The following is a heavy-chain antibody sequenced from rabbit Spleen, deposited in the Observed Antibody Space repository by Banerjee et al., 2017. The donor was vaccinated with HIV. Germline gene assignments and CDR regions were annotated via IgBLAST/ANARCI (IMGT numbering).Heavy chain of an antibody. CDR2: MYTGRSGNT. D-gene: IGHD4-1*01. J-gene: IGHJ4*01. CDR3: ARYRYSGGYVCVGL. V-gene: IGHV1S45*01. CDR1: GLDFSSNYW. Sequence: QEQLVEYGGDLVQPEGSLSLTCKASGLDFSSNYWISWVRQAPGKGPEWIACMYTGRSGNTYYANWAKGRCTISKTSSTTVMLQMTSLTAADTATYFWARYRYSGGYVCVGLWGPGTLGTVS.